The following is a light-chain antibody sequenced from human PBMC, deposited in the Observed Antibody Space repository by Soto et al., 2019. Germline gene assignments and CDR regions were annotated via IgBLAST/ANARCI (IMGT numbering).Light chain of an antibody. V-gene: IGLV2-8*01. CDR1: SSDVGGYNY. Sequence: QYALTQPPTASGSPGQSVTISCTGTSSDVGGYNYVSWYQQHPGKAPKLMISEVSKRPSGVPDRFSGSKSGNTASLTVSGLQAEDEADYYCSSFAGNNNLVFGGGTKLTVL. CDR3: SSFAGNNNLV. CDR2: EVS. J-gene: IGLJ2*01.